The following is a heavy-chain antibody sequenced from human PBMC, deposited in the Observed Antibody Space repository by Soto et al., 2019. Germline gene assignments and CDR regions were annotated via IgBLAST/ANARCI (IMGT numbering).Heavy chain of an antibody. CDR1: VFTFSSYG. Sequence: WGSLILSCAASVFTFSSYGMRWVRQAPGKGLEWVAVISYDGSNKYYADSVKGRFTISRDNSKNTLYLQMNSLRAEDTAVYYCAKDFDGYNLTGAFDIWGQGTMVTVSS. J-gene: IGHJ3*02. CDR3: AKDFDGYNLTGAFDI. CDR2: ISYDGSNK. V-gene: IGHV3-30*18. D-gene: IGHD5-12*01.